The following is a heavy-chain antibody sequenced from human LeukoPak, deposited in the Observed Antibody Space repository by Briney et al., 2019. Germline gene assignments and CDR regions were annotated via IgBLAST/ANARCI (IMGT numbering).Heavy chain of an antibody. V-gene: IGHV3-7*02. CDR1: GXTFSSYW. CDR3: ASHSSSWYYFDY. CDR2: IKQDGSDK. J-gene: IGHJ4*02. Sequence: GSLRLSCAASGXTFSSYWMSWVRQAPGKGLEWVANIKQDGSDKNYVDSVKGRFTISRDSAKNSLYLQMNSLRAEDTAVYYCASHSSSWYYFDYWGQGTLVTVPS. D-gene: IGHD6-13*01.